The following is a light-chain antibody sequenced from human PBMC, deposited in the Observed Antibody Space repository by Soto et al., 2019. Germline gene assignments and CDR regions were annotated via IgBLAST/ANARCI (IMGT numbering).Light chain of an antibody. V-gene: IGLV1-47*02. CDR1: NSNIGSNF. J-gene: IGLJ3*02. Sequence: QSVLTQPPSASGTPGQRVTISCSGSNSNIGSNFIYWYQQVPGTAPKLLIYSNNQRASGVPDRFSASKSGTSASLAISGLQSEDEAHYYCVTWDDSLSGVVFGGGPKVTVL. CDR2: SNN. CDR3: VTWDDSLSGVV.